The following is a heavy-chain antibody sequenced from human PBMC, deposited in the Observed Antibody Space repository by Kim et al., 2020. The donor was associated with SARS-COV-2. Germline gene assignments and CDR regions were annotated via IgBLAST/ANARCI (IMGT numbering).Heavy chain of an antibody. D-gene: IGHD3-22*01. J-gene: IGHJ6*01. Sequence: SETLSLTSTVSGGSISSFYWSWVRQPPGKGLEWVAFLSYDGNTNYNPSLKSRVTISRDTSKNQFSLRVTSVSAADTAVYFCARTAPRRSSTAYYFYGLDV. CDR2: LSYDGNT. V-gene: IGHV4-59*01. CDR3: ARTAPRRSSTAYYFYGLDV. CDR1: GGSISSFY.